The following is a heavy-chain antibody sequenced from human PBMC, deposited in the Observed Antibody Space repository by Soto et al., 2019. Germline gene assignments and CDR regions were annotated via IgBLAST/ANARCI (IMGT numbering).Heavy chain of an antibody. CDR1: GFTFSSYA. D-gene: IGHD6-19*01. J-gene: IGHJ4*02. V-gene: IGHV3-23*01. CDR3: AKGPLGAVAGTERYFDS. Sequence: VQLLESGGGLVQPGGSLRLSCAPSGFTFSSYAMNWVRQAPGKGLEWVAAITLSGDTRYYTDSVKGRFTISRDNSKNTLYLQMNSLRAEDTAIYYCAKGPLGAVAGTERYFDSWGQGTLVTVSS. CDR2: ITLSGDTR.